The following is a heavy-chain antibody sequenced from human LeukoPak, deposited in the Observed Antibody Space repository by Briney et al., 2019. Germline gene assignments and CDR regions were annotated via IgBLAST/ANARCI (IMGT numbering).Heavy chain of an antibody. D-gene: IGHD6-19*01. CDR1: GGSISSGGYY. V-gene: IGHV4-31*03. CDR2: IYYSGST. Sequence: SQTLSLTCTVSGGSISSGGYYWSWIRQHPGKGLEWIGYIYYSGSTYYNPSLKSRVTISVDTSKNQFSLKLSSVTAADTAVYYCARAGEQWLGTHDAFDIWGQGTMVTVSS. CDR3: ARAGEQWLGTHDAFDI. J-gene: IGHJ3*02.